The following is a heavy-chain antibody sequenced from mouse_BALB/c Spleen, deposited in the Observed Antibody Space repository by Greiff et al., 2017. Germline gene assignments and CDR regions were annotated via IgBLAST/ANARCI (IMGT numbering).Heavy chain of an antibody. CDR1: GFSLTSYG. V-gene: IGHV2-9*02. CDR2: IWAGGST. CDR3: ARGRVTTDWYFDV. J-gene: IGHJ1*01. Sequence: QVQLKQSGPGLVAPSQSLSITCTVSGFSLTSYGVHWVRQPPGKGLEWLGVIWAGGSTNYNSALMSRLSISKDNSKSQVFLKMNSLQTDDTAMYYCARGRVTTDWYFDVWGAGTTVTVSS. D-gene: IGHD2-1*01.